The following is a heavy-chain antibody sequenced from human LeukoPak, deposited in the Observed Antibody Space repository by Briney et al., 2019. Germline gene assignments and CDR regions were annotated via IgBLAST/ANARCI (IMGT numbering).Heavy chain of an antibody. Sequence: GESLKISCKGSGYTFTSYWISWVRQMPGKGLEWMGRIDTSDSYTNYSPSFQGHVTISADKSISTAYLQWSSLKASDTAMYYCARQVDNQHHPYGDFDYWGQGTLVTVSS. J-gene: IGHJ4*02. CDR3: ARQVDNQHHPYGDFDY. CDR2: IDTSDSYT. D-gene: IGHD1-14*01. V-gene: IGHV5-10-1*01. CDR1: GYTFTSYW.